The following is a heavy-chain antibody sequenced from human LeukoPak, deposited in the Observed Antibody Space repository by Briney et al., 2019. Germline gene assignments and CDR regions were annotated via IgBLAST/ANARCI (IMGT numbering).Heavy chain of an antibody. CDR3: ARAATVTGDWYFDF. D-gene: IGHD4-17*01. V-gene: IGHV5-10-1*01. Sequence: GESLKISCEGSGYIFTNYWISGVRQMTGRGLEWMGWINCAESYAIYSPSFQGQVTMSADTSIRTVYLQWASLRTSDTAIYYCARAATVTGDWYFDFWGPGTLVTVSP. CDR2: INCAESYA. CDR1: GYIFTNYW. J-gene: IGHJ2*01.